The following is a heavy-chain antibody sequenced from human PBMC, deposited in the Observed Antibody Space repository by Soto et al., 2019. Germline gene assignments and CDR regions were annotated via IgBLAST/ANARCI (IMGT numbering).Heavy chain of an antibody. J-gene: IGHJ4*02. CDR3: ATYSSSRGLVY. Sequence: QVQLQQWGAGLLKPSETLSLTCAVYGGSFSGYYSSGIRQPPGKGLEWIGEIDHSGSTNYNPSLKGRVTISVDTSKNQFSLKLSSVTAADTAVYSCATYSSSRGLVYWGQGTLVTVSS. V-gene: IGHV4-34*01. CDR2: IDHSGST. D-gene: IGHD6-6*01. CDR1: GGSFSGYY.